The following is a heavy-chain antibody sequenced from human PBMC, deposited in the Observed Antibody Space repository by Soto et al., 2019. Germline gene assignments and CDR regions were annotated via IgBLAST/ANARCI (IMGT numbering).Heavy chain of an antibody. V-gene: IGHV3-7*03. J-gene: IGHJ4*02. CDR1: GFTFSSYW. D-gene: IGHD6-13*01. CDR3: ASQVIMLAAAGNDY. CDR2: IKQDGSEK. Sequence: GGSLRLSCAASGFTFSSYWMSWVRQAPGKGLEWVANIKQDGSEKYYVDSVKGRFTISRDNAKNSLYLQMNSLRAEDTAVYYCASQVIMLAAAGNDYWGQGTMVTVSS.